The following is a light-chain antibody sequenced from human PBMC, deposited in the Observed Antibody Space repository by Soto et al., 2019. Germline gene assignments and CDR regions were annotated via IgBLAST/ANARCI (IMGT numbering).Light chain of an antibody. J-gene: IGLJ1*01. CDR2: SNN. Sequence: QSVLTQPPSASGTPGQRVTISCSGSSSNIGSNTVSWYQQLPQRAPKLLIFSNNQRPSGVPDRFSGSKSGTSASLAISGLQSEDEADYYCATWADGLNSYVLG. CDR3: ATWADGLNSYV. CDR1: SSNIGSNT. V-gene: IGLV1-44*01.